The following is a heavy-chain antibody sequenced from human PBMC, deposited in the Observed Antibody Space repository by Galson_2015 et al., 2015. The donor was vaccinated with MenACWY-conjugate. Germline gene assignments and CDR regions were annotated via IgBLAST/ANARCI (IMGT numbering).Heavy chain of an antibody. J-gene: IGHJ6*03. CDR1: GFTFSDYY. Sequence: SLRLSCAASGFTFSDYYMSWIRRVPGKGLEWISYISNSGTTISYADSMKGRFTISRDNARNSLYLQMNSLRAEDTAIYYCARAPISVTGLFYSYFMDVWGKGTTVIVSS. V-gene: IGHV3-11*01. CDR3: ARAPISVTGLFYSYFMDV. D-gene: IGHD6-19*01. CDR2: ISNSGTTI.